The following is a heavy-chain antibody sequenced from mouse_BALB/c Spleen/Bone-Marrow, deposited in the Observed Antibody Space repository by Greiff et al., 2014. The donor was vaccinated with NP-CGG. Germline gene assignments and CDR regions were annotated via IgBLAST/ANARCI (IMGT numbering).Heavy chain of an antibody. CDR3: SRLGYYGGFAY. D-gene: IGHD2-3*01. Sequence: EVQRVESGGGLVQPGGSLKVSCAASGLDFSRYWMSWVRQAPGKGLEWIGEINPDSRTINYTPSLKDKFIISRDNAKNTLYLQMSKVRSEDTALYYCSRLGYYGGFAYWGQGTLVTVSA. CDR1: GLDFSRYW. CDR2: INPDSRTI. V-gene: IGHV4-1*02. J-gene: IGHJ3*01.